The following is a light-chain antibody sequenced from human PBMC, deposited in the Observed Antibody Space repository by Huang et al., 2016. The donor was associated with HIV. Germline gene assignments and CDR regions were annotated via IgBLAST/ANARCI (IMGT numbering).Light chain of an antibody. Sequence: EIVLTQSPATLSLSPGERATLSCRASQSVSSYLDWYQQKPGQAPRLLIYDASNRATGIPARFSGSGSGTDFTLTISSLEPEDFAVYYCQQRSNWPRMYTFGQGTKLEIK. CDR1: QSVSSY. CDR2: DAS. CDR3: QQRSNWPRMYT. J-gene: IGKJ2*01. V-gene: IGKV3-11*01.